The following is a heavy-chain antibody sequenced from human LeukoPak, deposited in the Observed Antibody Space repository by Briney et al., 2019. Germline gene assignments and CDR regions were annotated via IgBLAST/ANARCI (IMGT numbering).Heavy chain of an antibody. CDR2: IIPIFGTA. Sequence: GASVTVSFKASGGTFTIYAISWVRQAPGQGLEWMGGIIPIFGTANYSQKFQGRDTITADESTSTAYMELSSLRSEDTAVYYCATIDYGGNNRFDYWGQGTLVPVPS. CDR3: ATIDYGGNNRFDY. J-gene: IGHJ4*02. CDR1: GGTFTIYA. V-gene: IGHV1-69*13. D-gene: IGHD4-23*01.